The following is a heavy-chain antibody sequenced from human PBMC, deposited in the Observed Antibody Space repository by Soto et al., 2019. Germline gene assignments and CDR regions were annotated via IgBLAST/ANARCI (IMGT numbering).Heavy chain of an antibody. CDR1: GGSISSSSYY. J-gene: IGHJ4*02. CDR2: IYYSGST. Sequence: SETLSLTCTVSGGSISSSSYYWGWIRQPPGKGLEWIGSIYYSGSTYYNPSLKSRVTISVDTSENQFSLKLSSVTAADTAVYYCARQDYSNYWDYWGQGTLVTVSS. V-gene: IGHV4-39*01. D-gene: IGHD4-4*01. CDR3: ARQDYSNYWDY.